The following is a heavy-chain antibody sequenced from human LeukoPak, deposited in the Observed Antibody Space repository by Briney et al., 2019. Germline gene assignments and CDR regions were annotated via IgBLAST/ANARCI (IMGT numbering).Heavy chain of an antibody. D-gene: IGHD1-7*01. CDR2: ISGSGGST. Sequence: GWSLRLSCAASGFTFSSYAMSWVRQAPGKGLEWVSAISGSGGSTYYADSVKGRFTISRDNSKNTLYLQMNSLRAEDTAVYYCAKDLGWNYRTNWGQGTLVTVSS. CDR1: GFTFSSYA. V-gene: IGHV3-23*01. J-gene: IGHJ4*02. CDR3: AKDLGWNYRTN.